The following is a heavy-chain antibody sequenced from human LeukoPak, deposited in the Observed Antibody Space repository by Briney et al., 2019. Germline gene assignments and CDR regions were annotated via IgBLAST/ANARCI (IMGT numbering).Heavy chain of an antibody. V-gene: IGHV4-34*01. CDR1: GGSFSGYY. Sequence: KPSETLSLTCAVYGGSFSGYYWSWIRQPPGKGLEWIGEINHSGSTNYNPSLKSRVTISVDTSKNQCSLKLSSVTAADTAVYYCAREDVVVPAAKGFDPWGQGTLVTVSS. D-gene: IGHD2-2*01. CDR3: AREDVVVPAAKGFDP. J-gene: IGHJ5*02. CDR2: INHSGST.